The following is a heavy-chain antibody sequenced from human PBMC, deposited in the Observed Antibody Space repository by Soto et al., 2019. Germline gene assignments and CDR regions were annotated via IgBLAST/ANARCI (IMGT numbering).Heavy chain of an antibody. D-gene: IGHD5-12*01. J-gene: IGHJ3*02. CDR1: GFTFSSYG. CDR2: IWYDGSNK. CDR3: ARGGRWLHKSSFDR. V-gene: IGHV3-33*01. Sequence: PGGSMRLSCAASGFTFSSYGMHWVRQAPGKGLEWVAVIWYDGSNKYYADSVKGRFTISRDNSKNTLYLQMNSLRAEDTAVYYCARGGRWLHKSSFDRWGQGAMVTV.